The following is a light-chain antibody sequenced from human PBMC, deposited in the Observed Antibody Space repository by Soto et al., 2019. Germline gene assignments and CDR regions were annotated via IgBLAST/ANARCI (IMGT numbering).Light chain of an antibody. V-gene: IGKV3-11*01. J-gene: IGKJ4*01. CDR2: DAS. CDR1: QSVSSY. CDR3: QQRSNWPRALT. Sequence: EIVLTQSPATLSLSPGERATLSCRASQSVSSYLAWYQQKPGQAPRLLIYDASNRATGIPARFSGRGSGTDYRLTISSLEPEDFAVYYCQQRSNWPRALTVDGGTKVEIK.